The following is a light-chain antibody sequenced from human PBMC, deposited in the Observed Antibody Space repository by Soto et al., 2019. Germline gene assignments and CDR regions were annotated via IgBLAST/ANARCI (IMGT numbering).Light chain of an antibody. V-gene: IGKV1-39*01. Sequence: DIQMTQSPSSLSASVGDRVTITCRASQSISSYLNWYQQKPGKAPKLLIYAASSLQSGVPSRFSGSGSGTDFTLTISSLKHEDFATYYCQQSYSTPHFGPGTKVDIK. J-gene: IGKJ3*01. CDR3: QQSYSTPH. CDR1: QSISSY. CDR2: AAS.